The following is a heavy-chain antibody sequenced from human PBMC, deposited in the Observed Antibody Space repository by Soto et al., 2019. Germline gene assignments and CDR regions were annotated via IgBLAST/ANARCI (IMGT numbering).Heavy chain of an antibody. CDR1: GYTFTDYY. D-gene: IGHD3-10*01. CDR3: ARKSLYGSGSSFDF. Sequence: QVQLVQSGAEVKKPGASVRVPCKASGYTFTDYYMHWVRQAPGQGLEWMAWINPNTGDTKYDQKFQGRVTVTRDTSNRILYMELSSLRSDDTAIYYCARKSLYGSGSSFDFWGQGTLVTVSS. V-gene: IGHV1-2*02. CDR2: INPNTGDT. J-gene: IGHJ5*01.